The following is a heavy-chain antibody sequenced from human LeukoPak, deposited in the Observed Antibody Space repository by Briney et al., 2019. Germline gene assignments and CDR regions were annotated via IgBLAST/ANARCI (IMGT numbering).Heavy chain of an antibody. Sequence: GASVKVSCKASGYTFTGYYMHWVRQAPGQGLEWMGRINPNSGGTNYAQKFQGRVTMTRDTSISTAYMELSRLRSDDTAVYYCASYPHYYCDSSGYYWGQGTLVTVSS. V-gene: IGHV1-2*06. D-gene: IGHD3-22*01. CDR2: INPNSGGT. CDR3: ASYPHYYCDSSGYY. CDR1: GYTFTGYY. J-gene: IGHJ4*02.